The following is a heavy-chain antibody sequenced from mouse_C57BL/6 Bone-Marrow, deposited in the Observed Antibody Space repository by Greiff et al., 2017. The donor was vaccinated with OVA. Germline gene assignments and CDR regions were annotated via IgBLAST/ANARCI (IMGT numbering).Heavy chain of an antibody. CDR2: ISSGSSTI. CDR3: ARSELGRGVDY. J-gene: IGHJ4*01. CDR1: GFTFSDYG. D-gene: IGHD4-1*01. Sequence: EVQLVESGGGLVKPGGSLKLSCAASGFTFSDYGMHWVRQAPEKGPEWVAYISSGSSTIYSADTVTGRFTISRDNAKNTLLLQMTSLRSEDTAMYYCARSELGRGVDYWGQGTSVTVSS. V-gene: IGHV5-17*01.